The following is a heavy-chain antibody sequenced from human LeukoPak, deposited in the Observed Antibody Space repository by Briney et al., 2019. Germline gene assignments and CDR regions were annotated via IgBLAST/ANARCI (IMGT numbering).Heavy chain of an antibody. CDR1: GFTFSSYA. CDR2: ISYDGSSK. J-gene: IGHJ4*02. D-gene: IGHD2-2*01. V-gene: IGHV3-30-3*01. Sequence: GRSLRLSCAASGFTFSSYAMHWVRQAPGKGLEWVAVISYDGSSKYYADSVKGRFTISRDNSKNTLYLQMNSLRAEDTAVYYCARGLGYCSSTSCYYSYFDYWGQGTLVTVSS. CDR3: ARGLGYCSSTSCYYSYFDY.